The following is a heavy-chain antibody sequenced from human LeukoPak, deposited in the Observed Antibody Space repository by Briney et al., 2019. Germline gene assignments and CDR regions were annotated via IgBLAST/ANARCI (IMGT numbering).Heavy chain of an antibody. J-gene: IGHJ4*02. D-gene: IGHD4-11*01. CDR1: GGSISSGDYY. CDR2: IYYSGST. V-gene: IGHV4-30-4*02. Sequence: KPSETLSLTCTVSGGSISSGDYYWSWIRQPPGKGLEWIGYIYYSGSTYYNPSLKSRVTISVDTSKNQFSLKLSSVTAADTAVYYCARALTTVRIFDYWGQGTLVTVSS. CDR3: ARALTTVRIFDY.